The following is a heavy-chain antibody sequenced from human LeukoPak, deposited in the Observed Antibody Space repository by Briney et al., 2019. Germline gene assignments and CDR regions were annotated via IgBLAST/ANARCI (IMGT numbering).Heavy chain of an antibody. CDR2: INHNGNVN. Sequence: GGSLRLSCAASGFTFSSYWMNWARQAPGKGLEWVASINHNGNVNYYVDSVKGRFTISRDNAKNSLYLQMSNLRAEDTAVYFCARGGCLDVWGQGAKVTVSS. CDR3: ARGGCLDV. D-gene: IGHD3-16*01. V-gene: IGHV3-7*03. CDR1: GFTFSSYW. J-gene: IGHJ6*02.